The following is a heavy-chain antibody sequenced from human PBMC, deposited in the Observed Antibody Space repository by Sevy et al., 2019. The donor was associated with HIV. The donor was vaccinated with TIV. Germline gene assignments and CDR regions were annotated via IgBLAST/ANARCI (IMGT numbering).Heavy chain of an antibody. CDR3: AKAGVRVGGTFDLFYFDY. V-gene: IGHV3-23*01. CDR2: ISGSGVTT. J-gene: IGHJ4*02. D-gene: IGHD6-19*01. CDR1: GFTFNIYS. Sequence: GGSLRLSCAASGFTFNIYSMNWVRQAPGKGLEWVSGISGSGVTTYYADSVKGRFTISRDNSKNTLYLQMNSLTAEDTAVYYCAKAGVRVGGTFDLFYFDYWGQGTLVTVSS.